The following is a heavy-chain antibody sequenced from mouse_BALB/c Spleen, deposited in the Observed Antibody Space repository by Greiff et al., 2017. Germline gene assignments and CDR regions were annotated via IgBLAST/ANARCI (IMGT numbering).Heavy chain of an antibody. V-gene: IGHV6-6*02. CDR3: TLASYAMDY. CDR1: GFTFSNYW. J-gene: IGHJ4*01. CDR2: IRLKSNNYAT. D-gene: IGHD6-1*01. Sequence: EVQGVESGGGLVQPGGSMKLSCVASGFTFSNYWMNWVRQSPEKGLEWVAEIRLKSNNYATHYAESVKGRFTISRDDSKSSVYLQMNNLRAEDTGIYYCTLASYAMDYWGQGTSVTVSS.